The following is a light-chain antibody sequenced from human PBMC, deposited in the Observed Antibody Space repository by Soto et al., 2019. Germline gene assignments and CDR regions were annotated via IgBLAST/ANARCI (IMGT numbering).Light chain of an antibody. CDR3: SSYGGTNSYV. CDR1: SRDIGYYDY. J-gene: IGLJ1*01. V-gene: IGLV2-8*01. Sequence: QSALTQPPSASGSPGQSVTISCTGTSRDIGYYDYVSWYQQHPGNAPKLIIYEVNKRPSGIPDRFSGSKSGNTASLTVSGLRPEDETDYYCSSYGGTNSYVFGTGTKLTVL. CDR2: EVN.